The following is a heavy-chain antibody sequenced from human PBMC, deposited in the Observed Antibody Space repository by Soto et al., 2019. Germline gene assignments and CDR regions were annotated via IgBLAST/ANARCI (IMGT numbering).Heavy chain of an antibody. V-gene: IGHV3-49*04. Sequence: GGSLRLSCTTSGFSFGDYAMTWVRQAPGKGLEWVGFIRNPGYGGTTEYATSVKGRFIISRDDSMSSAYLQVNSLKVDDSAVYYCVRGSFGYYGPWGQGTLVTVSS. CDR1: GFSFGDYA. CDR2: IRNPGYGGTT. CDR3: VRGSFGYYGP. J-gene: IGHJ5*02. D-gene: IGHD3-3*01.